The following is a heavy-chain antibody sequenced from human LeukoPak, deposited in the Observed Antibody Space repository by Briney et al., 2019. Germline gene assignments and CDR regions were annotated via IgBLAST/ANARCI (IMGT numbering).Heavy chain of an antibody. CDR3: PRDSYYGSGSGHYYDSSGYFGP. CDR2: INPNSGGT. J-gene: IGHJ4*02. Sequence: ASVKVSCKASGYTFTVYYMHWVRQAPGQGLELMGWINPNSGGTNYAQKFQGRVTMTRDTSISTAYMELSRLRSGDTAVYYCPRDSYYGSGSGHYYDSSGYFGPWGQGTLVTVYS. D-gene: IGHD3-22*01. CDR1: GYTFTVYY. V-gene: IGHV1-2*02.